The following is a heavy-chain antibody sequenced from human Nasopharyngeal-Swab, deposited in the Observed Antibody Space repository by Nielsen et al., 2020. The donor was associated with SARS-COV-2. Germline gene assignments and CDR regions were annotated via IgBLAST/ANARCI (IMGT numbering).Heavy chain of an antibody. D-gene: IGHD5-18*01. J-gene: IGHJ4*02. CDR3: TRDFDAATGY. Sequence: GESLKISCAASGFTFRIYAMSWVRQAPGKGLEWVSYISGDGDRVFYADSVKGRFTISRDNAKNTLYLQINSLRADDTAVYYCTRDFDAATGYWGQGTLVTVSS. V-gene: IGHV3-23*01. CDR2: ISGDGDRV. CDR1: GFTFRIYA.